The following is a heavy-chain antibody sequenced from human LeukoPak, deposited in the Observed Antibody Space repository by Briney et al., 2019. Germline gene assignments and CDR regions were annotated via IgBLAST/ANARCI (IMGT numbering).Heavy chain of an antibody. CDR3: ARDCSGGSCYLYFDY. D-gene: IGHD2-15*01. Sequence: ASVTVSCKASGYTFTSYGISWVRQAPGQGLEWMGWISAYNGNTNYAQKLQGRVTMTTDTSTSTAYMELRSLRSDDTAVYYCARDCSGGSCYLYFDYWGQGTLVTVSS. V-gene: IGHV1-18*01. CDR2: ISAYNGNT. CDR1: GYTFTSYG. J-gene: IGHJ4*02.